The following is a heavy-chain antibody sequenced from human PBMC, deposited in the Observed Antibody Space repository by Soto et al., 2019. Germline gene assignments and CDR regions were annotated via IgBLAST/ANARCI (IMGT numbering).Heavy chain of an antibody. CDR1: GFTFSSYW. J-gene: IGHJ6*02. CDR2: IKQDGSEK. CDR3: ARDTLRGGLAARENYYYYGMDV. V-gene: IGHV3-7*01. Sequence: GGSLRLSCAASGFTFSSYWMSWVRQAPGKGLEWVANIKQDGSEKYYVDSVKGRFTISRDNAKNSLYLQMNSLRAEDTAVYYCARDTLRGGLAARENYYYYGMDVWGQGTTVTVSS. D-gene: IGHD6-6*01.